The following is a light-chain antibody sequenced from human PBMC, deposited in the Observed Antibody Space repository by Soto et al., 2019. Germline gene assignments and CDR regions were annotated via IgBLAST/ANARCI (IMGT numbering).Light chain of an antibody. CDR3: QQRSNWPPIT. J-gene: IGKJ5*01. Sequence: VVLTQSPATLSLSPGEPATLSCRASRDVYINALAWYQQKPGQAPRLLIYDASNRATGIPARFSGSGSGTDFTLTISSLEPEDFAVYYCQQRSNWPPITFGQGTRLEIK. CDR2: DAS. V-gene: IGKV3-11*01. CDR1: RDVYINA.